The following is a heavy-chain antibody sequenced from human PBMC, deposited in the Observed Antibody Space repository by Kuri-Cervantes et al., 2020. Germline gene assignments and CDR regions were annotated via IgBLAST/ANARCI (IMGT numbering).Heavy chain of an antibody. V-gene: IGHV1-3*01. CDR3: ARVPITIFGVVIIPYYYYYMDV. D-gene: IGHD3-3*01. CDR1: GYTFTSYA. CDR2: INAGNGNT. Sequence: ASVKVSCKASGYTFTSYAMHWVRQAPGQRLEWMGWINAGNGNTKYSQKFQGRVTITRDTSASTAYMELSSLRSEDTAVYYCARVPITIFGVVIIPYYYYYMDVWGKGTTVTVSS. J-gene: IGHJ6*03.